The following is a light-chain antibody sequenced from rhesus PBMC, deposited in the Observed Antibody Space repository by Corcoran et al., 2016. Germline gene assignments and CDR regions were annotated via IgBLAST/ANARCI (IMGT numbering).Light chain of an antibody. Sequence: DIQMTQSPSSLSASIGDRVTITCRASEDIYTDLNWYQQKQQKAPKRQCYAASNLESGVPSRFSGRGSGTDFTLTISSLQPEAFASYYCLQYNSNPPTFGPGTKLDIK. J-gene: IGKJ3*01. V-gene: IGKV1-43*01. CDR1: EDIYTD. CDR3: LQYNSNPPT. CDR2: AAS.